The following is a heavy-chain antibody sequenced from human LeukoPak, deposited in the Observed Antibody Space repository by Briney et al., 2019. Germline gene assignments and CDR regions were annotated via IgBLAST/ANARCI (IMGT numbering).Heavy chain of an antibody. J-gene: IGHJ4*02. V-gene: IGHV1-2*02. Sequence: ASVKVSCKSSGYTFTGYYIHWVRQAPGQGLEWMDWINPNSGVTKCAQKFQGRVAMTRDTSISTAYMELSRLRSDDTAVYYCARSQWLIDASIDYWGQGTLVTVSS. CDR1: GYTFTGYY. CDR2: INPNSGVT. D-gene: IGHD6-19*01. CDR3: ARSQWLIDASIDY.